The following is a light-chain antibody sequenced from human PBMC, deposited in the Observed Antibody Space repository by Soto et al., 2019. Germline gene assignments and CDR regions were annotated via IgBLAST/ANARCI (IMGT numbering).Light chain of an antibody. CDR3: AAWDDSLNVV. Sequence: QSVLTQPPSASGTPGQRVTISCSGSTSNIGSNTVNWYQQLPGTAPKLLIYATNHRPSGVPDRFSGSQSGTSASLAISGLQSEDEADYFCAAWDDSLNVVFGGGTKLTVL. J-gene: IGLJ2*01. V-gene: IGLV1-44*01. CDR1: TSNIGSNT. CDR2: ATN.